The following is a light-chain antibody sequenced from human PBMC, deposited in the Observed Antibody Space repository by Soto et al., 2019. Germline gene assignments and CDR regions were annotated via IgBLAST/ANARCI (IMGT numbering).Light chain of an antibody. CDR3: QKYNSAPWT. J-gene: IGKJ1*01. V-gene: IGKV1-27*01. CDR1: QGISNY. CDR2: VAS. Sequence: DIQMTQSPSSLSASVGDRVTITCRASQGISNYLTWYQQQPGKVPKLLIYVASTFQSGVPSRFSGSGSGKDFTLPISSLQPEDVATYYCQKYNSAPWTFGQGTKVEIK.